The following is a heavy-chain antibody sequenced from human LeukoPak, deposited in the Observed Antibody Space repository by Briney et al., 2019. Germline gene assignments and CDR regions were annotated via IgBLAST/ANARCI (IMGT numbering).Heavy chain of an antibody. CDR3: ARHTSPDGGQYYYDSSGYYNAIMD. Sequence: GESLKISCKGSGYSFTSYWIGWVRQMPGKGLELMGIIYPGDSDTRYSPSFQGQVTISVGRSISTAYLQWSTLKASDTAMYYCARHTSPDGGQYYYDSSGYYNAIMDWGQGTLVTVSS. CDR2: IYPGDSDT. D-gene: IGHD3-22*01. V-gene: IGHV5-51*01. CDR1: GYSFTSYW. J-gene: IGHJ4*02.